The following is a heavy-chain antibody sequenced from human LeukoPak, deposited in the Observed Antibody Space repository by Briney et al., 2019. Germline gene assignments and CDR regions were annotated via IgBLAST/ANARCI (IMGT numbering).Heavy chain of an antibody. CDR3: ARYCSGGSCYRSGSGAFDY. Sequence: PSETLSLTCTVSGGSISSSSYYWGWIRQPPGKGLEWIGSIYYSGSTCYNPSLKSRVTISVDTSKNQFSLKLSSVTAADTAVYYSARYCSGGSCYRSGSGAFDYWGQGTLVTVSS. CDR1: GGSISSSSYY. J-gene: IGHJ4*02. D-gene: IGHD2-15*01. CDR2: IYYSGST. V-gene: IGHV4-39*07.